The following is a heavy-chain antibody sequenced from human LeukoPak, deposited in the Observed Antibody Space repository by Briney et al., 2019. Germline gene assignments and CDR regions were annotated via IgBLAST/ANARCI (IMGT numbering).Heavy chain of an antibody. V-gene: IGHV3-23*01. J-gene: IGHJ4*02. CDR1: GFTFSSFA. D-gene: IGHD2-15*01. CDR2: ISGSGGRT. Sequence: GGSLRLSCAASGFTFSSFALSWVRQAPGKGLEWISGISGSGGRTDYADSVKGRFTISRDNSKNTRYLQMSSLRADDTALYYCAKSPPRCSGGSCYGYWGQGTLVTVSS. CDR3: AKSPPRCSGGSCYGY.